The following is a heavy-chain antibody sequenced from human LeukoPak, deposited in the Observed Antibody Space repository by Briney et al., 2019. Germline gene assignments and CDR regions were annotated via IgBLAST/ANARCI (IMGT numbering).Heavy chain of an antibody. V-gene: IGHV4-39*07. J-gene: IGHJ5*02. D-gene: IGHD6-13*01. CDR2: IYYSGNT. CDR1: GAFINTNGYF. Sequence: SETLSLTCTVSGAFINTNGYFWGWIRRPPGKGLEWIGNIYYSGNTYFNPSLKSRVTISVDTSKNQFSLKLSSVTAADTAVYYCARGLGYSSSWYPYNWFDPWGQGTLVTVSS. CDR3: ARGLGYSSSWYPYNWFDP.